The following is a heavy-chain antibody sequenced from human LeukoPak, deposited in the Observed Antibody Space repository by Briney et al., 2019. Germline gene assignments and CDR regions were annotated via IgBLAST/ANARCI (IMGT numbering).Heavy chain of an antibody. CDR3: TTGGYGDYAFDY. D-gene: IGHD4-17*01. V-gene: IGHV3-15*01. CDR1: GFTFSSYG. Sequence: GRSLTLSCAASGFTFSSYGMHWVRQAPGKGLEWVGRIKSKTDGGTTDYAAPVKGRFTISRDDSKNTLYLQMNSLKTEDTAVYYCTTGGYGDYAFDYWGQGTLVTVSS. CDR2: IKSKTDGGTT. J-gene: IGHJ4*02.